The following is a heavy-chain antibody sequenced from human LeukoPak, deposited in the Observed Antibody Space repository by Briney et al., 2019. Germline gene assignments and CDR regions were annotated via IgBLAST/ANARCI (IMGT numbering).Heavy chain of an antibody. D-gene: IGHD2/OR15-2a*01. CDR3: ASLSQYPSAWFDP. Sequence: SQTLSLTCTVSGGSISSGSYYWSWIRQPAGKGLEWIGRIYTSGSTNYNPSLKSRVTISVDTSKNQFSLKLSSVTAADTAMYYCASLSQYPSAWFDPWGQGTLVTVSS. J-gene: IGHJ5*02. V-gene: IGHV4-61*02. CDR2: IYTSGST. CDR1: GGSISSGSYY.